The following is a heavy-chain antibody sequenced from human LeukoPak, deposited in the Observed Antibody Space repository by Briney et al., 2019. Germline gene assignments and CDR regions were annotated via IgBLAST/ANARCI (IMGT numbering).Heavy chain of an antibody. CDR1: GFTFSDYY. D-gene: IGHD3-10*01. J-gene: IGHJ5*02. Sequence: KPGGSLRLSCAASGFTFSDYYMSWIRQAPGKGLEWVSYISSSGSTIYYADSVKGRFTISRDNAKNSLYLQMNSLRAEDTAVYYCARVSMVRGVIITVNWFDPWGQGTLVTVSS. CDR2: ISSSGSTI. CDR3: ARVSMVRGVIITVNWFDP. V-gene: IGHV3-11*01.